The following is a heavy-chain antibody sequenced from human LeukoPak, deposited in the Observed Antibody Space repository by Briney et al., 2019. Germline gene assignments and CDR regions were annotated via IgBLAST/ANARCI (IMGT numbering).Heavy chain of an antibody. V-gene: IGHV4-39*07. CDR3: AGEITAMVVYYYYYMDV. Sequence: SETLSLTCTVSGGSISSSSYYWGWIRQPPGKGLEWIGSIYYSGSTYYNPSLKSRVTISVDTSRNQFSLKLSSVTAADTAVYYCAGEITAMVVYYYYYMDVWGKGTTVTVSS. D-gene: IGHD5-18*01. J-gene: IGHJ6*03. CDR2: IYYSGST. CDR1: GGSISSSSYY.